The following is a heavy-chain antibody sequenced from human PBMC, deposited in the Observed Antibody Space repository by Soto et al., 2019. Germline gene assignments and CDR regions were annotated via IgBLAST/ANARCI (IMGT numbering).Heavy chain of an antibody. J-gene: IGHJ4*02. V-gene: IGHV3-66*01. CDR3: ARGSNCSGGSCYPKRGNYFDY. D-gene: IGHD2-15*01. CDR1: GFTVSSNY. CDR2: SYSGGST. Sequence: EVQLVESGGGLVQPGGSLRLSCAASGFTVSSNYMSWVRQAPGKGLEWVSVSYSGGSTYYADSVKGRFTISRDNSKNTLYLQMNSLSAEDTAVYYCARGSNCSGGSCYPKRGNYFDYWGQGTLVTVSS.